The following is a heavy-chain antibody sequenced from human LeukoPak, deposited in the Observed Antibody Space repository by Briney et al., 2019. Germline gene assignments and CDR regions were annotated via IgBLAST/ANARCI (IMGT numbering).Heavy chain of an antibody. CDR2: ISAYNGNT. CDR3: ARAHFSGYYANWFDP. D-gene: IGHD3-3*01. J-gene: IGHJ5*02. CDR1: GYSFRSYG. V-gene: IGHV1-18*01. Sequence: GASVKVSCKASGYSFRSYGISWVRQAPGQGLEWMGWISAYNGNTNYVQKLQGRVTMTTHTSTSTAYMELRSLRSDDTAVYYCARAHFSGYYANWFDPWGQGTLVTVSS.